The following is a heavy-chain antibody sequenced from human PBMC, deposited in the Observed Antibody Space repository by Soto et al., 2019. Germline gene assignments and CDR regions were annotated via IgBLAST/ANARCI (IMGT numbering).Heavy chain of an antibody. V-gene: IGHV1-69*15. CDR1: GGTFSNYG. CDR2: IIPVSGAT. Sequence: QVKLVQSEAEVRKPGSSVKVSCKASGGTFSNYGINWVRQAPGQGLEWMGRIIPVSGATDHAQKFQGRVTTTADESTSTAYMELSSLTSEDTAVFYCAIASVRTGTFNIWGQGTMVTVSS. CDR3: AIASVRTGTFNI. D-gene: IGHD3-9*01. J-gene: IGHJ3*02.